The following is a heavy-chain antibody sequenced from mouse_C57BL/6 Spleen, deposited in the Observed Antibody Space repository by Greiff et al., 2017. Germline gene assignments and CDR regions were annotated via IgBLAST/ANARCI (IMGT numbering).Heavy chain of an antibody. V-gene: IGHV1-82*01. CDR2: IYPGDGDT. J-gene: IGHJ2*01. CDR1: GYAFSSSW. D-gene: IGHD1-1*01. Sequence: QVQLQQSGPELVKPGASVKISCKASGYAFSSSWMNWVKQRPGKGLEWIGRIYPGDGDTNYNGKFKGKATLTADKSSRTAYMQLSSLTSEDSAVYCCARSPYYYAISYDFDYWGQGTTLTVSS. CDR3: ARSPYYYAISYDFDY.